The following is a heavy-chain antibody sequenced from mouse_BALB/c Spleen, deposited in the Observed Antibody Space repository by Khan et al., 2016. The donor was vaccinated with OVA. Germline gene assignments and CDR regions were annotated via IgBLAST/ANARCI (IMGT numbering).Heavy chain of an antibody. D-gene: IGHD1-1*01. V-gene: IGHV3-2*02. CDR1: GYSITSDYA. CDR2: ISYSGRT. Sequence: EVQLQESGPGLVKPSQSLSLTCTVTGYSITSDYAWNWLRQFPGNKLEWMGYISYSGRTSYNPSLKSRISITRDTSKNQFFLQLNSVTTEDTATDVCARSVTITTVVATDFDYWGQGTTLTVSS. J-gene: IGHJ2*01. CDR3: ARSVTITTVVATDFDY.